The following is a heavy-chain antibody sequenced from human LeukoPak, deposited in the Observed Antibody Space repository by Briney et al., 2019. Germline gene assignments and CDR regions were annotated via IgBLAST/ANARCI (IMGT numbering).Heavy chain of an antibody. J-gene: IGHJ4*02. V-gene: IGHV3-49*03. CDR1: GFTLGVFA. D-gene: IGHD3-22*01. CDR3: TRLDPAYYDSSTFYVPFDF. Sequence: GVLRLSCTASGFTLGVFAMSWFRQAPGKGLEWVGFIRSKAYGGTREYAASVKGRFTISRDDSKNIAYLQMNSLKTEDTAVYYCTRLDPAYYDSSTFYVPFDFWGQGTLVTVSS. CDR2: IRSKAYGGTR.